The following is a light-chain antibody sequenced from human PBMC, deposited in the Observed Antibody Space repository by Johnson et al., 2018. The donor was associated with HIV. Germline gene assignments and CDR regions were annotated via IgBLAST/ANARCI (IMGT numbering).Light chain of an antibody. CDR3: GTWVSSLSAGV. J-gene: IGLJ1*01. CDR1: SSNIGNNY. V-gene: IGLV1-51*01. Sequence: QSVLTQPPSVSAAPGQKVTISCSGSSSNIGNNYVSWYQQLPGTAPKLLIYDNNKRPSGIPDRFSGSKSGTSATLGITGLQTGDEADYYCGTWVSSLSAGVVGTGTKVTVL. CDR2: DNN.